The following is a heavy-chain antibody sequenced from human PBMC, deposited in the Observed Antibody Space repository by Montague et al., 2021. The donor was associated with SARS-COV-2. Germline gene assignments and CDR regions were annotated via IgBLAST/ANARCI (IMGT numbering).Heavy chain of an antibody. J-gene: IGHJ4*02. Sequence: SETLSLTCDVYGGSFSGYWWTWIRQSPGKGLEWIGGINDSGTTKYNPSLKSRVTISVDTSKNQFSLDLTSVTVADTAVYYCARGAPGYWGQGTLVTVSS. CDR3: ARGAPGY. V-gene: IGHV4-34*01. CDR1: GGSFSGYW. CDR2: INDSGTT.